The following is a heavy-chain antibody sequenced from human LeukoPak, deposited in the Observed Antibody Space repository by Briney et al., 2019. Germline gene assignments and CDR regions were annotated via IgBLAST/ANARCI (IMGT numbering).Heavy chain of an antibody. V-gene: IGHV4-31*03. D-gene: IGHD4-23*01. CDR1: GGSISSDGYY. CDR3: ARADYGGNIDY. J-gene: IGHJ4*02. CDR2: IYYSGST. Sequence: SETLSLTCTVSGGSISSDGYYWSWIRQHPGKGLEWIGYIYYSGSTYYNPSLKSRVTISVDTSKNQFSLKLSSVTAADTAVYYCARADYGGNIDYWGQGTLVTVSS.